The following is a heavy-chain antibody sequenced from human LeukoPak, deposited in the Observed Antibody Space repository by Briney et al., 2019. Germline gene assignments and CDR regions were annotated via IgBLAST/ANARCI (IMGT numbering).Heavy chain of an antibody. Sequence: KPSETLSLTCSVSGGSIDGGSYYWSWIRQPAGKPLEWIGHIFTTGSTSYNPSLRTRVTISEDSSKDQFSLNLKSVTAADTAVYYCARDRNWGRGYFELWGRGTLVIVSS. CDR1: GGSIDGGSYY. D-gene: IGHD3-16*01. V-gene: IGHV4-61*09. CDR2: IFTTGST. CDR3: ARDRNWGRGYFEL. J-gene: IGHJ2*01.